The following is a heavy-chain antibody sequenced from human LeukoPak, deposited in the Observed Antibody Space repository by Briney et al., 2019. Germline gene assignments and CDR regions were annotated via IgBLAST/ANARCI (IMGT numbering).Heavy chain of an antibody. V-gene: IGHV5-51*01. CDR1: GYIFTSYW. D-gene: IGHD3-9*01. Sequence: GESLKISCKGSGYIFTSYWIGWVRQMPGKGLEWMGIIYPGDSDTRYSPSFQGQVTISADKSISTAYLQWSSLKASDTAMYYCARAPDYDILTGYTFDYWGQGTLVTVSS. CDR2: IYPGDSDT. CDR3: ARAPDYDILTGYTFDY. J-gene: IGHJ4*02.